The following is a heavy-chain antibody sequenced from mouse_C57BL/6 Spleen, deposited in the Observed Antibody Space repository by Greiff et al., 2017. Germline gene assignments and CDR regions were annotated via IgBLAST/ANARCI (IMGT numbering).Heavy chain of an antibody. CDR2: IYPGDGDT. CDR3: AIDSSGYVED. CDR1: GYAFSSSW. V-gene: IGHV1-82*01. D-gene: IGHD3-2*02. Sequence: VQLQQSGPELVKPGASVKISCKASGYAFSSSWMNWVKQRPGKGLEWIGRIYPGDGDTNYNGKFKGKATLTADKSSSTANMQLSSLTSEDSAVYFCAIDSSGYVEDWGQGTLVTVSA. J-gene: IGHJ3*01.